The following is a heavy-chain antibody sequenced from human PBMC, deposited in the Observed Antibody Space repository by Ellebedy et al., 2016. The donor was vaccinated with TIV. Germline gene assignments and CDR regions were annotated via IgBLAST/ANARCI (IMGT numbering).Heavy chain of an antibody. J-gene: IGHJ6*02. CDR2: ISSSSSYI. D-gene: IGHD5-12*01. Sequence: GGSLRLSXAASGFTFSSYSMNWVRQAPGKGLEWVSSISSSSSYIYYADSVKGRFTISRDNAKNSLYLQMNSLRAEDTAVYYCARDDSGSDHMDVWGQGTTVTVSS. CDR1: GFTFSSYS. V-gene: IGHV3-21*01. CDR3: ARDDSGSDHMDV.